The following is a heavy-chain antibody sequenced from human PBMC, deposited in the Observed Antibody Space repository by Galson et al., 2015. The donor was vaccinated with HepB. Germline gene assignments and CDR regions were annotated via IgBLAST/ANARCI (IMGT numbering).Heavy chain of an antibody. CDR3: AKAFRIAAPPWY. Sequence: SLRLSCAASGFTFSSYGMHWVRQAPGKGLEWVAFIRYDGSNKYYTDSVKGRFTISRDNSKNTLYLQMNSLRAEDTAVYYCAKAFRIAAPPWYWGQGTLVTVSS. CDR2: IRYDGSNK. J-gene: IGHJ4*02. V-gene: IGHV3-30*02. CDR1: GFTFSSYG. D-gene: IGHD6-25*01.